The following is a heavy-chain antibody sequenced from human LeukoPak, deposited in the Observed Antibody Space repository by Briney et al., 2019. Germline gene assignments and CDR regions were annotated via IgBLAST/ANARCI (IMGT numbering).Heavy chain of an antibody. D-gene: IGHD1-26*01. V-gene: IGHV4-4*07. Sequence: PSETLSLTCNVSGGSISSYYWSWIRQPAGKGLEWIGRINTSGNTNYSPSLKSRVTMSVDTSKNHFSLKLSSVTAADTAVYYCAIESGNYRVFDYWGQGSLVTVSS. CDR1: GGSISSYY. CDR3: AIESGNYRVFDY. CDR2: INTSGNT. J-gene: IGHJ4*02.